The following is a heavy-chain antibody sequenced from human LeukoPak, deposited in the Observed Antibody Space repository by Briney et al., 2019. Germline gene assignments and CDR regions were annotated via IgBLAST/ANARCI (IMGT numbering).Heavy chain of an antibody. CDR1: NGSISNYY. CDR3: ARAVHYGSGSSYWFDP. V-gene: IGHV4-59*01. Sequence: SETLSLTCTVSNGSISNYYWSWIRQPPGKGLEYIGYIYYSGTTNYNPSLKRRVTLSVDTSKNQFSLRLTSATTADTAVYYCARAVHYGSGSSYWFDPWGQGTLVTVSS. D-gene: IGHD3-10*01. CDR2: IYYSGTT. J-gene: IGHJ5*02.